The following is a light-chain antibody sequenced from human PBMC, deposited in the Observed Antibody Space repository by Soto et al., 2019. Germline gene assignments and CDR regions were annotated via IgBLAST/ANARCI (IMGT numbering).Light chain of an antibody. V-gene: IGKV3-20*01. Sequence: EIVLTQSPGTLSLSPGERATLSCRASQSVSSSYLAWYQQKPGQAPRLLIYDASRATGIPDRFSGSGSGTDFTLTITRLEPEDFPVYYCQHYGTSALFGPGTKVDI. CDR2: DAS. CDR3: QHYGTSAL. J-gene: IGKJ3*01. CDR1: QSVSSSY.